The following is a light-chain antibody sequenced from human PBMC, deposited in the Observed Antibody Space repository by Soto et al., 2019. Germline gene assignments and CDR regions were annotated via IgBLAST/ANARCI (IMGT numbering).Light chain of an antibody. J-gene: IGKJ4*01. Sequence: DIQLTQSPSFLSASVGDRVTITCRASQGISSYLAWYQQKPGKAPKLLIYAASTLQSGVPSRFSGSGSGTECTLTISSLQPEDFATYYCQQRNSYPLTFGGGTKVEIK. CDR1: QGISSY. CDR2: AAS. V-gene: IGKV1-9*01. CDR3: QQRNSYPLT.